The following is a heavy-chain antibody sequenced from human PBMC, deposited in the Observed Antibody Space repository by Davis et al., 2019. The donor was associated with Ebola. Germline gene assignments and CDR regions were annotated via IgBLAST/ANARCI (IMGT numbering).Heavy chain of an antibody. D-gene: IGHD2-2*02. Sequence: PSETLSLTCAVYGGSFSGYYWSWIRQPPGKGLEWIGEINHSGSTNYNPSLKSRVTISVDTSKNQFSLKLSSVTAADTAVYYCARRKYQLLYRQGSWAFDIWGQGTMVTVSS. CDR3: ARRKYQLLYRQGSWAFDI. CDR2: INHSGST. V-gene: IGHV4-34*01. J-gene: IGHJ3*02. CDR1: GGSFSGYY.